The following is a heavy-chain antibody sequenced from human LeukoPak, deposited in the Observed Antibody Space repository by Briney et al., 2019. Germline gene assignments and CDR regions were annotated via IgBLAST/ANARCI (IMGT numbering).Heavy chain of an antibody. V-gene: IGHV4-59*01. Sequence: SETLSLTCAVYGGSFSGYYWSWIRQPPGKGLEWIGYIYYSGSTNYNPSLKSRVTISVDTSKNQFSLKLSSVTAADTAVYYCARTAMVNSYYYYYMDVWGKGTTVTISS. J-gene: IGHJ6*03. CDR3: ARTAMVNSYYYYYMDV. CDR1: GGSFSGYY. CDR2: IYYSGST. D-gene: IGHD5-18*01.